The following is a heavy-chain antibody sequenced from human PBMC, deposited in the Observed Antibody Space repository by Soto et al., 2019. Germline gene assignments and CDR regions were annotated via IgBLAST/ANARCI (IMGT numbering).Heavy chain of an antibody. V-gene: IGHV3-21*01. D-gene: IGHD2-2*01. CDR2: IDSSGRNI. CDR3: ARDECAGSSSSN. Sequence: EVPLMESGGGLVKPGGSLRLSCAASGVGFSTYGMNWVRQAPGKGPEWVSSIDSSGRNIYYADSVHIRFTTSRANAKNSLYRQKDGLRVEGTELEFDARDECAGSSSSNWGHGTRVTVSA. J-gene: IGHJ4*01. CDR1: GVGFSTYG.